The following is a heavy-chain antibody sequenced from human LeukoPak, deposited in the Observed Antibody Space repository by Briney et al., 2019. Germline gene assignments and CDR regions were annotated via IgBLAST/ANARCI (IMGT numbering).Heavy chain of an antibody. Sequence: PGRSLGLSCAASGSPSVDNAIPGVGKPQGRGLNWVSGFSWNGGTIGNAASGKGGLTISRDNAKNSLHLQMNSLRAEDAALEYCAKDIRPHDYDCSGYEIWGRGTLVTVSS. V-gene: IGHV3-9*02. J-gene: IGHJ4*02. CDR3: AKDIRPHDYDCSGYEI. CDR2: FSWNGGTI. CDR1: GSPSVDNA. D-gene: IGHD3-22*01.